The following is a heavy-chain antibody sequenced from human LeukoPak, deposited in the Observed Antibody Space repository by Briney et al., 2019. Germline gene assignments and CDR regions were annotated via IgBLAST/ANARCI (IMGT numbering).Heavy chain of an antibody. CDR2: IWSDGTEK. D-gene: IGHD4-11*01. V-gene: IGHV3-33*04. CDR3: AKDAQRGFDYSNSLEY. J-gene: IGHJ4*02. Sequence: PGRSLRLSCEASGFTYSHYGMHWVRQAPGKGLECVAVIWSDGTEKYYGNAVKGRFIISRDNSRNTLYLQMNSLRGEDTAVYYCAKDAQRGFDYSNSLEYWGQGTLVTVSS. CDR1: GFTYSHYG.